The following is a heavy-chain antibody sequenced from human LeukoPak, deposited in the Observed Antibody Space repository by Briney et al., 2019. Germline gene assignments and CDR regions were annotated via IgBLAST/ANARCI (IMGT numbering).Heavy chain of an antibody. Sequence: GGSLRLSCAASGFTFSSYDMHRVRQATGKGLEWVSAIGTAGDTYYPGSVKGRFTISRENAKNSLYLQMNSLRAEDTAVYYCARARTTVTAYYFDYWGQGTLVIVSS. V-gene: IGHV3-13*01. J-gene: IGHJ4*02. CDR2: IGTAGDT. D-gene: IGHD4-11*01. CDR1: GFTFSSYD. CDR3: ARARTTVTAYYFDY.